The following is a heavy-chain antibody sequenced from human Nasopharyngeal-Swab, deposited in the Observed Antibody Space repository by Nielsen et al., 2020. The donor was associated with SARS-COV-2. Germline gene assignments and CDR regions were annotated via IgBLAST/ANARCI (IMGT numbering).Heavy chain of an antibody. CDR3: ARVFTMITDY. CDR1: GGSMSSYY. Sequence: SETLSLTCTVSGGSMSSYYWSWIRQPAGKGLEWIGEIYHSGSTNYNPSLKSRVTISVDKSKNQFSLKLSSVTAADTAVYYCARVFTMITDYWGQGTLVTVSS. V-gene: IGHV4-59*12. CDR2: IYHSGST. D-gene: IGHD3-22*01. J-gene: IGHJ4*02.